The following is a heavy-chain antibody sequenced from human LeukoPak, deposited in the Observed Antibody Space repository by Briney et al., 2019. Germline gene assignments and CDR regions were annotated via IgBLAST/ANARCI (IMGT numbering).Heavy chain of an antibody. CDR1: GFTFSDYY. J-gene: IGHJ4*02. D-gene: IGHD6-6*01. V-gene: IGHV3-11*01. CDR2: IRSSGRTI. CDR3: ARVPGGDLVDY. Sequence: GGSLRLSCAASGFTFSDYYMSWIRQAPGKGLQWVSFIRSSGRTIYYADSVKGRFAISRDNARNSVYLQMSSLRAEDTALYYCARVPGGDLVDYWGQGTLVTVSS.